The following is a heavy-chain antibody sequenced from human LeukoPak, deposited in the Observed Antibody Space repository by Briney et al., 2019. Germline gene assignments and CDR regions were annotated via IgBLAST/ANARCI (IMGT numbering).Heavy chain of an antibody. V-gene: IGHV4-39*01. D-gene: IGHD4-17*01. CDR1: GGSISSGNYY. CDR3: ARRNYGDYDHYFDY. Sequence: PSETLSLTCTVSGGSISSGNYYWGWIRQPPGKGLEWIGSISYSGSTYYNASLKSRVTISVDTSKNQFSLKLGSVTAADTAVYFCARRNYGDYDHYFDYWGQGILVTVSS. CDR2: ISYSGST. J-gene: IGHJ4*02.